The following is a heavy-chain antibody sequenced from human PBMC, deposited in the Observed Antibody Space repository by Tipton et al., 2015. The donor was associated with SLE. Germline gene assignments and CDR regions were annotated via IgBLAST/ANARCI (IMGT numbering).Heavy chain of an antibody. CDR1: GGSITSGPYY. CDR3: ARDPTIFGVSYYYMDV. D-gene: IGHD3-3*01. V-gene: IGHV4-39*02. Sequence: TLSLTCTVSGGSITSGPYYWDWVRQPPGKGLEWIGGVYYTGSTTYNPSLKSRVTTSVDTSKNQFSRKLSSVTAADTAVYYCARDPTIFGVSYYYMDVWGKGATVTVSS. J-gene: IGHJ6*03. CDR2: VYYTGST.